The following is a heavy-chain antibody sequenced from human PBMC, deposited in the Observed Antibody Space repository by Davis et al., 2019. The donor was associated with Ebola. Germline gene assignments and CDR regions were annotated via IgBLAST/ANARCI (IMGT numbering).Heavy chain of an antibody. CDR1: GYSFTSYW. J-gene: IGHJ4*02. CDR2: IYPGDSAT. V-gene: IGHV5-51*01. CDR3: ARHSSYYFDY. Sequence: GESLKISCKGSGYSFTSYWIGWVRQMPGKGLDWLGIIYPGDSATRYSPSFQGQVTISADKSISTAYLQWSSLKASDTATYYCARHSSYYFDYWGQGTLVTVSS. D-gene: IGHD1-7*01.